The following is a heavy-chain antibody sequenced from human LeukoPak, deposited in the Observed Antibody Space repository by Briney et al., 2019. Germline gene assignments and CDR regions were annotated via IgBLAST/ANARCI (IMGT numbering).Heavy chain of an antibody. CDR3: AADSAEVGRGEFDY. Sequence: GGSLRLSCAASGFIFNNAWMSWVRQAPGKGLEWVGRIKSKNGGETTDYPAPVKGRVDISRDDSKNTLFLQMNSLQTEDTAVYYCAADSAEVGRGEFDYWGQGILVIVSS. D-gene: IGHD3-16*01. CDR2: IKSKNGGETT. J-gene: IGHJ4*02. V-gene: IGHV3-15*01. CDR1: GFIFNNAW.